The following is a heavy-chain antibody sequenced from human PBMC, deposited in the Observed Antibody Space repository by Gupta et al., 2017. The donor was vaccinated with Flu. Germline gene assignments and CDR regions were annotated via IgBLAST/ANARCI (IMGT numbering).Heavy chain of an antibody. J-gene: IGHJ6*02. Sequence: QVQLVQSGAEVKKPGASVKVSCKASGYTFTSYGISWVRQAPGQGLEWMGWISAYNGNTNYAQKLQGRVTMTTDTSTSTAYMELRSLRSDDTAVYYCAREGDCTNGVCLSYYYYYGMDVWGQGTTVTVSS. CDR1: GYTFTSYG. CDR3: AREGDCTNGVCLSYYYYYGMDV. D-gene: IGHD2-8*01. V-gene: IGHV1-18*01. CDR2: ISAYNGNT.